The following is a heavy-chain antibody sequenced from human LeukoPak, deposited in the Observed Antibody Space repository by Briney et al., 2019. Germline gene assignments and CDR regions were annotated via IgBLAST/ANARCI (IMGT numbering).Heavy chain of an antibody. D-gene: IGHD3-10*01. V-gene: IGHV4-39*01. CDR3: ARRAGSGSTKVFDI. Sequence: SETLSLTCTVSGDSISTSNSYWGWIRQPPGKGLEWIGSIYYSGNTYYNASLKSRVTISVDTSKNQFSLKLTSVTAADTAVYYCARRAGSGSTKVFDIWGQGTMVTVSS. CDR1: GDSISTSNSY. J-gene: IGHJ3*02. CDR2: IYYSGNT.